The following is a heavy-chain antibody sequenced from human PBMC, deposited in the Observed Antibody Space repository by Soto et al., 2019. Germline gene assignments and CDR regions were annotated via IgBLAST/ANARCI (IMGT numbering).Heavy chain of an antibody. D-gene: IGHD6-6*01. CDR3: AGGMEARPGGMDV. CDR2: INPSGGST. Sequence: GASVKVSCKASGYTFTSYDMHWVRQAPGQGLEWMGLINPSGGSTSSAQRFQGRVSMTSDTSTSTVYMELSSLRSEDTGVYYCAGGMEARPGGMDVWGQGTTVTVSS. J-gene: IGHJ6*02. CDR1: GYTFTSYD. V-gene: IGHV1-46*01.